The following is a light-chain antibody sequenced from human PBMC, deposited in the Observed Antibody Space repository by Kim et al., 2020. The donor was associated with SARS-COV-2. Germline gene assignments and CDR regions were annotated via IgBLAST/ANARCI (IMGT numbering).Light chain of an antibody. CDR1: QSVSSN. V-gene: IGKV3-15*01. CDR3: QQYNNWQYT. CDR2: GAS. Sequence: SGATGERDTHTGRASQSVSSNVAWYQQKPGQAPRLISYGASTRATGIPDRFSGSGSGTEFTLTISSLQSEDFAVYYCQQYNNWQYTFGQGTKLEI. J-gene: IGKJ2*01.